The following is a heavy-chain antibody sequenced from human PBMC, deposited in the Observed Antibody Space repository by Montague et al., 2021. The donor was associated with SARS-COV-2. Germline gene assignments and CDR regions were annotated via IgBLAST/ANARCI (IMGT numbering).Heavy chain of an antibody. Sequence: SETLSLTCTVSGGSISSSSYYWGWIRQPPGKGLEWIGSIYYSGSTYYNPSLKSRVTISVDTSKNQFSLKLSSVTAADTAVYYCATITLGYCTNGVSQPPDYWGQGTLVTVSS. D-gene: IGHD2-8*01. CDR1: GGSISSSSYY. J-gene: IGHJ4*02. CDR3: ATITLGYCTNGVSQPPDY. CDR2: IYYSGST. V-gene: IGHV4-39*01.